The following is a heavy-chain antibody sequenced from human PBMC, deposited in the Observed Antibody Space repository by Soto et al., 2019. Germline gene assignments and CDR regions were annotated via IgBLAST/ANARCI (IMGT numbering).Heavy chain of an antibody. CDR3: ARSFIVATTDYYYYGMDV. Sequence: ASVKVSCKASGYTFTSYAMHWVRQAPGQRLERMGWINAGNGNTKYSQKFQGRVTITRDTSASTAYMELSSLRSEDTAVYYCARSFIVATTDYYYYGMDVWGQGTTVTVSS. CDR1: GYTFTSYA. CDR2: INAGNGNT. J-gene: IGHJ6*02. V-gene: IGHV1-3*01. D-gene: IGHD5-12*01.